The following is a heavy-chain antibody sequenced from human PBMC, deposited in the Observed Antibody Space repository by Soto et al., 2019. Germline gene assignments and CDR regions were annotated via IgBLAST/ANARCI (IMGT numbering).Heavy chain of an antibody. CDR3: ARDNWFQMDV. J-gene: IGHJ6*04. V-gene: IGHV3-48*04. Sequence: EVQLVESGGGLMQPGGSLRLSCAASGFTLSDYSMTWVRQAPGKGLEWVSYIRNAGGAAYYADSLKGRFIISRDDAKSSVYLQMDRLRVEDTAIYYCARDNWFQMDVWGEGTTVIVSS. D-gene: IGHD3-10*01. CDR2: IRNAGGAA. CDR1: GFTLSDYS.